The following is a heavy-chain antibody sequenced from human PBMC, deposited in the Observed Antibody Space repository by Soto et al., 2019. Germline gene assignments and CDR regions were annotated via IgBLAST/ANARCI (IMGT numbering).Heavy chain of an antibody. Sequence: EVQLVEFGGGLVQPGGSLRLSCAASGLTVTSNYMSWVRRAPGKGLEWVSVIYSGGTTYYADSVKGRFTISRDHSTNTLYLDMRSLRADDTAFYYCAKFMTAEGTGGFDHWGQGTLVTVSS. CDR3: AKFMTAEGTGGFDH. D-gene: IGHD2-8*02. V-gene: IGHV3-66*01. J-gene: IGHJ4*02. CDR2: IYSGGTT. CDR1: GLTVTSNY.